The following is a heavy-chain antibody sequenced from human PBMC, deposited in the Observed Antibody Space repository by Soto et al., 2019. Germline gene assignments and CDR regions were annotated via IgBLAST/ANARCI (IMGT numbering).Heavy chain of an antibody. CDR2: ISAYNGNT. Sequence: ASVKVSCKASGYTFTSYGISWVRQAPGQGLEWMGWISAYNGNTNYAQKLQGRVTMTTDTSTSTAYMELRSLRSDDTAVYYCARVVSVFGPYYYYYYMDVWGKGTTVTVSS. V-gene: IGHV1-18*01. CDR1: GYTFTSYG. J-gene: IGHJ6*03. CDR3: ARVVSVFGPYYYYYYMDV. D-gene: IGHD3-3*01.